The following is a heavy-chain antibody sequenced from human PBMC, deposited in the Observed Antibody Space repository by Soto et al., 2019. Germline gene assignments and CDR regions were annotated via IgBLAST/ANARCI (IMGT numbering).Heavy chain of an antibody. CDR2: IWYDGSNK. J-gene: IGHJ3*02. CDR3: ARDGEDIVVVPATRSTDAFDI. Sequence: GGSLRLSCAASGFTFSSYGMHWVRQAPGKGLEWVAVIWYDGSNKYYADSVKGRFTISRDNSKNTLYLQMNSLRAEDTAVYYCARDGEDIVVVPATRSTDAFDIWGQGTMVTVSS. V-gene: IGHV3-33*01. CDR1: GFTFSSYG. D-gene: IGHD2-2*01.